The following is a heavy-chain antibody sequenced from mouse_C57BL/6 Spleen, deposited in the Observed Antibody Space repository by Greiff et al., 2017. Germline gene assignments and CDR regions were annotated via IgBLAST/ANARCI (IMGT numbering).Heavy chain of an antibody. CDR2: ISSGSSTI. D-gene: IGHD1-1*01. J-gene: IGHJ3*01. Sequence: EVKLMESGGGLVKPGGSLKLSCAASGFTFSDYGMHWVRQAPEKGLEWVAYISSGSSTIYYADTVKGRITISRDNAKNTRFLQMTSLRSEDTAMYYCAREYYGSSYPWFAYWGQGTLVTVSA. CDR1: GFTFSDYG. V-gene: IGHV5-17*01. CDR3: AREYYGSSYPWFAY.